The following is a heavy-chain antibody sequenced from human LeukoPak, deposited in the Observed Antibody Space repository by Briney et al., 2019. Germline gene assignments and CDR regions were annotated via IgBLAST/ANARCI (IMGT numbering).Heavy chain of an antibody. J-gene: IGHJ4*02. Sequence: ASVKVSCKASGYTFTGYYMHWVRQAPGQGLEWMGWINPNSGGTNYAQKFQGRVTITADESTSTAYMELSSLRSEDTAVYYCARVLGGSPAVWGQGTLVTVSS. CDR3: ARVLGGSPAV. CDR2: INPNSGGT. D-gene: IGHD2-15*01. V-gene: IGHV1-2*02. CDR1: GYTFTGYY.